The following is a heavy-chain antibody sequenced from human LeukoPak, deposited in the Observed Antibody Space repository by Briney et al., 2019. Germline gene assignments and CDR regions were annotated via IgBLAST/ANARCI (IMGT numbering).Heavy chain of an antibody. J-gene: IGHJ6*02. CDR3: ARRGGYSYGLFNYYYGMDV. Sequence: SETLSLTCTVSGGSISSSSYYWGWIRQPPGKGLEWIGSIYYSGSTYYNPSLKSRVTISVDTSKNQFSLKLGSVTAADTAVYYCARRGGYSYGLFNYYYGMDVWGQGTTVTVSS. CDR2: IYYSGST. CDR1: GGSISSSSYY. V-gene: IGHV4-39*01. D-gene: IGHD5-18*01.